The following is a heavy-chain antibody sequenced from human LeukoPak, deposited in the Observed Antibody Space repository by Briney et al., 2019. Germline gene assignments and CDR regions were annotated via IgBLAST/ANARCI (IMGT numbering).Heavy chain of an antibody. CDR2: VSAYNGNT. D-gene: IGHD4-23*01. Sequence: ASVKVSCKASGYTFTSYGISWGRQAPGQGLEWMGCVSAYNGNTNYAQKLQGRVTMTADTSTSQAYLELRSLRSDDTAVYYCARGTTTVVTSFGDVFDIWGQGTMVTVSS. CDR1: GYTFTSYG. J-gene: IGHJ3*02. CDR3: ARGTTTVVTSFGDVFDI. V-gene: IGHV1-18*01.